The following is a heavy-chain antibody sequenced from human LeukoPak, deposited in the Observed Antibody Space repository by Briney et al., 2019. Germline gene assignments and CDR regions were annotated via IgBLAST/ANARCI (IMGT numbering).Heavy chain of an antibody. CDR2: IYYTGST. Sequence: SETLSLTCTVTGGSISSYYWSWIRQPPGKGLEWIGYIYYTGSTNYNPSLKSRVTISVDTSKNQFSLKLSSVTAADTAVYYCARGPRNYYDSSGYYYPLDYWGQGTLVTVSS. J-gene: IGHJ4*02. V-gene: IGHV4-59*12. D-gene: IGHD3-22*01. CDR3: ARGPRNYYDSSGYYYPLDY. CDR1: GGSISSYY.